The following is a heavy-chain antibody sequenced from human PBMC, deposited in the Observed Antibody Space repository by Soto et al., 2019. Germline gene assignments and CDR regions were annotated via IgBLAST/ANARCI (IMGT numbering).Heavy chain of an antibody. J-gene: IGHJ5*02. V-gene: IGHV4-30-2*01. CDR3: ARVPGP. D-gene: IGHD7-27*01. Sequence: QLQLQASGSGLVKPSQTLSLTCAVSGGSISSGGYSWSWIRQPPGKGMEWIGYIYHSGSTYYNQSLKSLVTISVDRSKNQFSLKLSSVTAADTAVYYCARVPGPWGQGTLVTVSS. CDR1: GGSISSGGYS. CDR2: IYHSGST.